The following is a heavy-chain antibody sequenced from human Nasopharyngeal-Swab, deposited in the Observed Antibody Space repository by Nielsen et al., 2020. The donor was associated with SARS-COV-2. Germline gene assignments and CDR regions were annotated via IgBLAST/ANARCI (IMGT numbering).Heavy chain of an antibody. V-gene: IGHV1-24*01. J-gene: IGHJ3*02. D-gene: IGHD5-24*01. Sequence: ASVKVSCKVSGYTLTELSMHWVRQAPGKGLEWMGGFDPEDGETIYAQKFQGRVTMTEDTSTDTAYMELSSLRSEDTAVYYCATGLATIKAFDIWGQGTMVTVSS. CDR1: GYTLTELS. CDR2: FDPEDGET. CDR3: ATGLATIKAFDI.